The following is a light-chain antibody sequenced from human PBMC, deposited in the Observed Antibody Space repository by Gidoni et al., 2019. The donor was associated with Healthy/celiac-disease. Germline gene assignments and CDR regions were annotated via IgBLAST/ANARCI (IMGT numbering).Light chain of an antibody. CDR1: SSDVGGYTY. CDR2: DVS. J-gene: IGLJ3*02. Sequence: QSALTQPASASGSPGQSITISCTGTSSDVGGYTYVSWYQQHPGKSPKLMIYDVSNLHSWGSNRFSGSKSGNTAPLTISGIQSEDEADYYCSSYTSSSTWVFGGGTKRPVL. CDR3: SSYTSSSTWV. V-gene: IGLV2-14*03.